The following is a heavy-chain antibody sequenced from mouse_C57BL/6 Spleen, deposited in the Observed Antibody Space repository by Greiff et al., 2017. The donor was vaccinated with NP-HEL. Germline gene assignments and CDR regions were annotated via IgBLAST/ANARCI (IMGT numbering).Heavy chain of an antibody. CDR1: GYTFTSYW. CDR2: IDPSDSYT. J-gene: IGHJ2*01. Sequence: QVQLQQPGAELVKPGASVKLSCKASGYTFTSYWMQWVKQRPGQGLEWIGEIDPSDSYTNYNQKFKGKATLTVDTSSSTAYMQLSSLTSEDSAVYYCARRTRGDFDYWGQGTTLTVSS. CDR3: ARRTRGDFDY. V-gene: IGHV1-50*01.